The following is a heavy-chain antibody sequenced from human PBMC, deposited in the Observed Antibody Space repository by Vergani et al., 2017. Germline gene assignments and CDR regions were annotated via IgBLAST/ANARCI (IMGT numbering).Heavy chain of an antibody. CDR3: ARIRPATYYYYYYYMDV. J-gene: IGHJ6*03. CDR1: GGSISSYY. Sequence: QVQLVESVPGLVKPSETLSLTCTVSGGSISSYYWSWIRQPPGKGLEWIGYIYYSGSTNYNPSLKSRVTISVDTSKNQFSLKLSSVTAADTAVYYCARIRPATYYYYYYYMDVWGKGTTVTVSS. V-gene: IGHV4-59*01. CDR2: IYYSGST.